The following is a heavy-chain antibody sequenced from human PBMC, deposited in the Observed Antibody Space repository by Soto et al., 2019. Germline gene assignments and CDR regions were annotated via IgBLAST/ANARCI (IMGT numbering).Heavy chain of an antibody. CDR2: ISSSSSYI. J-gene: IGHJ4*02. V-gene: IGHV3-21*01. Sequence: PGGSLRLSCAASGFTFSSYSMNWVRQAPGKGLEWVSSISSSSSYIYYADSVKGRFTISRDNAKNSLYLQMNSLRAEDTAVYYCARDPQTMVRGDTRSYWGQGTLVTVSS. CDR1: GFTFSSYS. D-gene: IGHD3-10*01. CDR3: ARDPQTMVRGDTRSY.